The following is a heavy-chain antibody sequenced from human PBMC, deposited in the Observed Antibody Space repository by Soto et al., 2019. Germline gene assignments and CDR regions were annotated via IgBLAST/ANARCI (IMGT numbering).Heavy chain of an antibody. D-gene: IGHD5-18*01. CDR3: ATAVDTAMARRFDY. J-gene: IGHJ4*02. Sequence: VASVKVSCKVSGYTLTELSMHWVRQAPGKGLEWMGGFDPEDGETIYAQKFQGRVTMTEDTSTDTAYMELSSLRSEDTAVYYCATAVDTAMARRFDYWGQGTLVTVPS. V-gene: IGHV1-24*01. CDR2: FDPEDGET. CDR1: GYTLTELS.